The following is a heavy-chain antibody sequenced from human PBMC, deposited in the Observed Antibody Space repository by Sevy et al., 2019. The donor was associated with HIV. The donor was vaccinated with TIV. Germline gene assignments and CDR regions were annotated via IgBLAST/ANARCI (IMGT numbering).Heavy chain of an antibody. Sequence: GGSVRLSCAASGFTFSSYGMHWVRQAPGKGLEWVAVIWYDGSNKYYADSVKGRFTISRDNSKNTLYLQMNSLRAEDTAVYYCAREQVVINAPAFDIWGQGTMVTVSS. D-gene: IGHD3-22*01. V-gene: IGHV3-33*01. CDR2: IWYDGSNK. J-gene: IGHJ3*02. CDR3: AREQVVINAPAFDI. CDR1: GFTFSSYG.